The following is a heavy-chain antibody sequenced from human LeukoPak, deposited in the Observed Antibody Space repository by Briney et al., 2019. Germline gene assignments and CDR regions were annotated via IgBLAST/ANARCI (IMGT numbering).Heavy chain of an antibody. V-gene: IGHV4-61*02. CDR3: ARGGITGTRVWFDP. J-gene: IGHJ5*02. Sequence: PSQTLSLTCTVSGGSISSGSYYWSWIRQPAGKGLEWIGRIYTSGSTNYNPSLKSRVTISVDTSKNQFSLKLSSETAADTAVYYCARGGITGTRVWFDPWGQGTLVTVSS. D-gene: IGHD1-7*01. CDR2: IYTSGST. CDR1: GGSISSGSYY.